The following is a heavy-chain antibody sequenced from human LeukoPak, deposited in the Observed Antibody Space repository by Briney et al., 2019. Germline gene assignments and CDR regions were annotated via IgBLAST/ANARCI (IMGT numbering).Heavy chain of an antibody. CDR1: GYSISSGYY. CDR2: IYHSGST. J-gene: IGHJ4*02. V-gene: IGHV4-38-2*02. Sequence: SGTLSLTCTVSGYSISSGYYWGWIRQPPAKGLEWIGSIYHSGSTYYNPSLKSRVTISVDTSKNQFSLKLRSVTAADAAVYYCARGYGYAYGDYWGQGTLVTVSS. CDR3: ARGYGYAYGDY. D-gene: IGHD5-18*01.